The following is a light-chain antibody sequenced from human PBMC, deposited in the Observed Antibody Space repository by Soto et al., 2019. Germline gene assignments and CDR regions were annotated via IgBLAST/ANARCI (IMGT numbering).Light chain of an antibody. V-gene: IGKV3-20*01. Sequence: EILLMQSPGTLSLSPGESAILSCRASQSIKKNYLAWFQQKPGQAPRLLIYGASNRATGIPDRFRGSGSGTDFTLAISRLEPEDFAVYYCQQYGGLPRTFGQGTNVDIK. CDR3: QQYGGLPRT. J-gene: IGKJ1*01. CDR1: QSIKKNY. CDR2: GAS.